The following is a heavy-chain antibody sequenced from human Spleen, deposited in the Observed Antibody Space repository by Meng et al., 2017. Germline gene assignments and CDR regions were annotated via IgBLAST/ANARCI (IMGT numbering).Heavy chain of an antibody. D-gene: IGHD2-2*01. Sequence: ASVKVSCKVSGYTLTELSMHWVRQAPGKGLEWMGGFDPEDGETIYAQKFQGRVTMAEDTSTDTVYMELTRLTSEDTAVYFCARKAGNCVSTTCYSLDFWGQGTLVTVSS. J-gene: IGHJ4*02. V-gene: IGHV1-24*01. CDR2: FDPEDGET. CDR1: GYTLTELS. CDR3: ARKAGNCVSTTCYSLDF.